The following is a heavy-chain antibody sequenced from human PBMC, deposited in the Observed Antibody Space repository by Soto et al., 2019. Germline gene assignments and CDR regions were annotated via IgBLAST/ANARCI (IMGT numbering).Heavy chain of an antibody. D-gene: IGHD3-9*01. J-gene: IGHJ6*02. V-gene: IGHV1-18*01. CDR3: AREPRLLTGYHYYYYGMDV. Sequence: QVQLVQSGAEVKKPGASVKVSCKASGYTFTSYGISWVRQAPGQGLEWMGWISAYNGNTNYAQKLQGRVTMTTDTSTRTAYMVLRSLRSDDTAVYYCAREPRLLTGYHYYYYGMDVWGQGTTVTVSS. CDR2: ISAYNGNT. CDR1: GYTFTSYG.